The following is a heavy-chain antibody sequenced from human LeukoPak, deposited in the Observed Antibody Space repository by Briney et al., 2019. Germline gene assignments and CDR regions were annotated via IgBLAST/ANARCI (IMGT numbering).Heavy chain of an antibody. J-gene: IGHJ4*02. CDR2: INHSGST. V-gene: IGHV4-34*01. CDR3: TRTLDDGTLDY. CDR1: GGSFSGYY. D-gene: IGHD1-1*01. Sequence: SETLSLTCAVYGGSFSGYYWSWIRQPPGKGLEWIGEINHSGSTNYNPSLKSRVTISVDTSKNQFSLKLSSVTAADTAVYYCTRTLDDGTLDYWGQGTLVTVSS.